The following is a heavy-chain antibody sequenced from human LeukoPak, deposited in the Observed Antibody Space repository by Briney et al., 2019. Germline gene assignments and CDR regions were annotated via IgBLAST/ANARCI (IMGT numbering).Heavy chain of an antibody. J-gene: IGHJ4*02. D-gene: IGHD3-10*01. CDR3: TSSNYYLDH. CDR2: IKQDGSEK. Sequence: GGSLRLSCAASGFTFSSYWMSWVRQAPGKGLEWVANIKQDGSEKYYVDSVKGRFTISRDNAKNSLYLQMNSLRVGDTAIYYCTSSNYYLDHWGQGSLVTVSS. V-gene: IGHV3-7*01. CDR1: GFTFSSYW.